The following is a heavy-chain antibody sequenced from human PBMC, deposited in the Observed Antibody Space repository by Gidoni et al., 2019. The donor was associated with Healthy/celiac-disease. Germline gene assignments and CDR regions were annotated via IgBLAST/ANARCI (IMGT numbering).Heavy chain of an antibody. CDR2: IIPIFGTA. D-gene: IGHD3-10*01. Sequence: QVQLVPSGAEVKKPGSSVKVSCTASGGTFSSYAISWVRQAPGQGLEWMGGIIPIFGTANYAKKFQGRVTITADESTSTAYMELSSLRSEDTAVYYCARASVQPYYYGSGSYHYFDYWGQGTLVTVSS. CDR1: GGTFSSYA. CDR3: ARASVQPYYYGSGSYHYFDY. V-gene: IGHV1-69*01. J-gene: IGHJ4*02.